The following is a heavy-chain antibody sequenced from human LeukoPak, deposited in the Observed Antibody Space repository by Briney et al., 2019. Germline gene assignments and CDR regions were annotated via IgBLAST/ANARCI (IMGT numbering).Heavy chain of an antibody. D-gene: IGHD3-10*01. CDR1: GFTFDDYA. Sequence: PGGSLRLSCAASGFTFDDYAMHWVRQAPGKGLEWVSLISWDGGSNYYADSVKGRFSISRDNSKNSLYLQMNSLRAEDTALYYCAKESSMVGGVIGDEYFDYWGQGTLVTVSS. CDR2: ISWDGGSN. V-gene: IGHV3-43D*03. J-gene: IGHJ4*02. CDR3: AKESSMVGGVIGDEYFDY.